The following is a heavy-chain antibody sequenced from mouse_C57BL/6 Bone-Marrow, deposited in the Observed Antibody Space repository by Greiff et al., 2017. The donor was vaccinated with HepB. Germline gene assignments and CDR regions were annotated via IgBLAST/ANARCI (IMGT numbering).Heavy chain of an antibody. D-gene: IGHD2-1*01. V-gene: IGHV1-64*01. CDR2: IHPNSGST. CDR1: GYTFTSYW. CDR3: ARDGIYYGNYAWFAY. Sequence: VQLQQPGAELVKPGASVKLSCKASGYTFTSYWMHWVKQRPGQGLEWIGMIHPNSGSTNYNEKFKSKATLTVDKSSSTAYMQLSSLTSEDSAVYYCARDGIYYGNYAWFAYWGQGTLVTVSA. J-gene: IGHJ3*01.